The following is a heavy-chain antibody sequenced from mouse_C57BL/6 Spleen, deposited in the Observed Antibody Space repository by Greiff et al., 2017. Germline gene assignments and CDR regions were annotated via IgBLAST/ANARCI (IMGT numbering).Heavy chain of an antibody. CDR3: ARNPSLYYGSSYWYFDV. D-gene: IGHD1-1*01. Sequence: QVQLQQSGPGLVQPSQSLSITCTVSGFSLTSYGVHWVRQSPGKGLEWLGVIWSGGSTDYNAAFISRLSISKDNSKSQVFFKMNSLQADDTAIYYCARNPSLYYGSSYWYFDVWGTGTTVTVSS. CDR1: GFSLTSYG. V-gene: IGHV2-2*01. CDR2: IWSGGST. J-gene: IGHJ1*03.